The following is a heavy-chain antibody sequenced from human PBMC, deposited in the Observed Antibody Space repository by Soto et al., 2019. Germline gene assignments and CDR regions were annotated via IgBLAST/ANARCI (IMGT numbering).Heavy chain of an antibody. CDR2: ILNDASGH. D-gene: IGHD4-17*01. Sequence: QVQLVESGGGVVQPGTSLRLSCAASGFTFSRHGMQWVRQTPGKGLEWLAVILNDASGHWYADSVKGRFSISRDNFENTLYLQMNGLRLEETAMYYCARDDDYPDNGFDYWGQGTLVTVSS. J-gene: IGHJ4*02. CDR3: ARDDDYPDNGFDY. V-gene: IGHV3-33*01. CDR1: GFTFSRHG.